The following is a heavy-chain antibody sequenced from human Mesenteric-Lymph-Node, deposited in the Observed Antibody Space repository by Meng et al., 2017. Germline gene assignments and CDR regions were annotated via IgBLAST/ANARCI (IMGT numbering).Heavy chain of an antibody. Sequence: ASVKVSCKASGYTFISYGISWVRQAPGQGLEWMGWINGYNGDTDYAEKFQGRVTMTADTSTTTGYMELNSLRSEDTAVYYCARVPGGQLVPRGMNYYFDYWGQGTLVTVSS. V-gene: IGHV1-18*01. CDR2: INGYNGDT. CDR1: GYTFISYG. J-gene: IGHJ4*02. D-gene: IGHD6-6*01. CDR3: ARVPGGQLVPRGMNYYFDY.